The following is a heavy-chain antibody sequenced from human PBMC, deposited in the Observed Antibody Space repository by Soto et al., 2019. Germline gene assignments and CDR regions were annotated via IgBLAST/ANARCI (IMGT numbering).Heavy chain of an antibody. CDR2: ISESGGGT. V-gene: IGHV3-23*01. D-gene: IGHD2-15*01. CDR3: ATVRILVDPTG. Sequence: EVQLLESGGGLVQPGGSLRLSCAASGITFSTYAMRWVRQAPGKGLESVSVISESGGGTYYEDSVKGRFTISRDNSKNTLYLHMNRLRAEDTAVYYGATVRILVDPTGWGQGTTVTVSS. J-gene: IGHJ6*02. CDR1: GITFSTYA.